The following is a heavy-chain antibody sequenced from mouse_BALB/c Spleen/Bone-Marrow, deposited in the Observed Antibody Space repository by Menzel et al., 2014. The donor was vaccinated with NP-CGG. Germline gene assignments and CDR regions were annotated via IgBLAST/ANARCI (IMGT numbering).Heavy chain of an antibody. D-gene: IGHD2-1*01. J-gene: IGHJ3*01. CDR2: IDPANGNT. CDR1: GFNIKDTY. CDR3: ARNGNYGAWFAY. Sequence: EVQPQQSGAELVKPGASVKLSCTASGFNIKDTYMHWVKQRPEQGLEWIGRIDPANGNTKYDPKFQGKATITADTSSNTASLQLSSLRSEDTAVYFCARNGNYGAWFAYWGQGTLVTVSA. V-gene: IGHV14-3*02.